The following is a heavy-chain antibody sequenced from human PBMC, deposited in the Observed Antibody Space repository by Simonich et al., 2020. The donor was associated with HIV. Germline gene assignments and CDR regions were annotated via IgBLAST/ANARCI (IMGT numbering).Heavy chain of an antibody. Sequence: QVQLQQWGAGLLKPSETLSLTCAVYNGSFSGDFWSWIRQPPGKGLEWIGEINHFGSNNYNPSLKSRGTISVDTSKNQFSLRLSSVTAADTAVYYCARRRILTTYYFRDYYYYMDVWGEGTTVTVSS. D-gene: IGHD3-9*01. V-gene: IGHV4-34*01. CDR1: NGSFSGDF. CDR2: INHFGSN. J-gene: IGHJ6*03. CDR3: ARRRILTTYYFRDYYYYMDV.